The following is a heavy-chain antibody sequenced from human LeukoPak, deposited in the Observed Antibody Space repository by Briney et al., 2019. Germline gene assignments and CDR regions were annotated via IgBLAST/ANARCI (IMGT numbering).Heavy chain of an antibody. V-gene: IGHV3-48*01. J-gene: IGHJ3*02. Sequence: GGSLRLSCAASGFTFSSYGMHWVRQAPGKGLEWVSYISSSSSTIYYADSVKGRFTISRDNAKNSLYLQMNSLRAEDTAVYYCVKTRGWLDAFDIWGQGTMVTVSS. D-gene: IGHD6-19*01. CDR2: ISSSSSTI. CDR1: GFTFSSYG. CDR3: VKTRGWLDAFDI.